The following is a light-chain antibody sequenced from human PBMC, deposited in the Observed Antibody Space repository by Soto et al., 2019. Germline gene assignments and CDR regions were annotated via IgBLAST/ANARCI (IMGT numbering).Light chain of an antibody. J-gene: IGKJ5*01. CDR3: QQYNNWPPIT. Sequence: EIVLAQSPATLSLSPGERATLSCRASQSVDNYLVWYQQKPGQAPTLLIYDASNRATGIPARFSGSGSGTEFTLTISSLQSEDFAVYYCQQYNNWPPITFGQGTRLEIK. CDR1: QSVDNY. CDR2: DAS. V-gene: IGKV3-11*01.